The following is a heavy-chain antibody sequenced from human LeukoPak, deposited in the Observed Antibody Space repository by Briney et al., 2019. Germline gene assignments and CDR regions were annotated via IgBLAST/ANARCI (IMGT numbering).Heavy chain of an antibody. J-gene: IGHJ4*02. Sequence: SQTLSLTCTVSGGSISSGDYYWSWLRQPPGKGLEWIGYIYYSGSTYYNPSLKSRVTISVDTSKNQFSLKLSSVTAADTAVYYCARTAMALRVIDYWGQGTLVTVSS. CDR1: GGSISSGDYY. CDR3: ARTAMALRVIDY. D-gene: IGHD5-18*01. CDR2: IYYSGST. V-gene: IGHV4-30-4*01.